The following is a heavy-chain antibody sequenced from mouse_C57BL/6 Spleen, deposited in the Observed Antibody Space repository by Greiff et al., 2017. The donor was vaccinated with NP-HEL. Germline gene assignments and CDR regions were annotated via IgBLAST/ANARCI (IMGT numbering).Heavy chain of an antibody. CDR3: ARDYYGRAGYAMDY. CDR2: IYPGSGST. Sequence: QVQLKESGAELVKPGASVKMSCKASGYTFTSYWITWVKQRPGQGLEWIGDIYPGSGSTNYNEKFKSKATLTVDTSSSTAYMQLSSLTSEDSAVDYCARDYYGRAGYAMDYWGQGTSVTVSS. V-gene: IGHV1-55*01. J-gene: IGHJ4*01. CDR1: GYTFTSYW. D-gene: IGHD1-1*01.